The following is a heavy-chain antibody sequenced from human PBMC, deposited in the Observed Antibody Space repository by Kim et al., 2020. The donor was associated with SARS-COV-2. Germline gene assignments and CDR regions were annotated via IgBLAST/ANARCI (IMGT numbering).Heavy chain of an antibody. CDR3: ARRGGGSDYGGNGYYYYYYGMDV. D-gene: IGHD4-17*01. Sequence: SVKVSCKASGGTFSSYAISWVRQAPGQGLEWMGGIIPIFGTANYAQKFQGRVTITADESTSTAYMELSSLRSEDTAVYYCARRGGGSDYGGNGYYYYYYGMDVWGQGTTVTVSS. CDR2: IIPIFGTA. V-gene: IGHV1-69*13. CDR1: GGTFSSYA. J-gene: IGHJ6*02.